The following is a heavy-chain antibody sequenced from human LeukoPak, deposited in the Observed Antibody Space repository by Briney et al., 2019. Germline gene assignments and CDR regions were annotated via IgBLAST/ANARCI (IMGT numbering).Heavy chain of an antibody. Sequence: GGSLRLSCAASGFTFSSYAMNWVRQAPGKGLEWVSYISSSGSTIYYADSVKGRFTISRDNAKNSLYLQMNSLRAEDTAVYYCARDREYCSGGSCYSYYYYGMDVWGQGTTVTVSS. J-gene: IGHJ6*02. D-gene: IGHD2-15*01. CDR2: ISSSGSTI. CDR3: ARDREYCSGGSCYSYYYYGMDV. V-gene: IGHV3-48*03. CDR1: GFTFSSYA.